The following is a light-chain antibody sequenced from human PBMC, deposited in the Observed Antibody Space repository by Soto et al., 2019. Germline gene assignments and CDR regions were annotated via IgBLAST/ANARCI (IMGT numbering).Light chain of an antibody. CDR3: QESTRDPIT. V-gene: IGKV1-5*03. Sequence: EIEMTQSASTLSVCVGYRVTVTFRASQTISRWLAWYQQKPGKAPKLLIYEASSLESGVPSRFSGSGSGPESTLTISSLQPDDSATYSCQESTRDPITFRQGTRLEIK. J-gene: IGKJ5*01. CDR1: QTISRW. CDR2: EAS.